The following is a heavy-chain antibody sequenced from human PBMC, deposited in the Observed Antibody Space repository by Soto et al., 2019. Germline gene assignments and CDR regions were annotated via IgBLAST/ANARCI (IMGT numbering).Heavy chain of an antibody. D-gene: IGHD2-15*01. CDR1: GFTFNSHG. J-gene: IGHJ4*02. CDR2: VSYDGSNI. V-gene: IGHV3-30*18. Sequence: GGSLSLSCAASGFTFNSHGMHWVRQAPGKGLEWVALVSYDGSNIYYVDSVKGRFTISRYNSKNTLYLQMNSLRPEDTAVYYCAKRGFCGGSCYSFHFDYWGPGTLVTVSS. CDR3: AKRGFCGGSCYSFHFDY.